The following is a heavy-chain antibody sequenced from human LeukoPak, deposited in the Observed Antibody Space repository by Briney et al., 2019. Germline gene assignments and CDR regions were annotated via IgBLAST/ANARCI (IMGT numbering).Heavy chain of an antibody. CDR3: ARGDYGDYTLFDY. CDR1: GFTVSSNY. D-gene: IGHD4-17*01. J-gene: IGHJ4*02. V-gene: IGHV3-53*01. CDR2: IYSGGST. Sequence: GGSLRLSCAASGFTVSSNYMSWVRQAPGKGLEWVSVIYSGGSTYYADPVKGRFTISRDNSKNTLYLQMNSLRAEDTAVYYCARGDYGDYTLFDYWGQGTLVTVSS.